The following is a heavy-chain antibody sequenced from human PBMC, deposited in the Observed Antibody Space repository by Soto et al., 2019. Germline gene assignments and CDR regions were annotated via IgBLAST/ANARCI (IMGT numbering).Heavy chain of an antibody. CDR2: IKQDGGEK. J-gene: IGHJ3*02. V-gene: IGHV3-7*03. Sequence: PGGSLRLSCVASGFTFDKSWMTWVRRAPGKGLEWVANIKQDGGEKQYVDSVRGRFIISRDNLKKSLFLQMSSLGVEDTAIYYCARDPYDTDSLSYGAFDIWGRGTVVTVSS. D-gene: IGHD3-16*01. CDR3: ARDPYDTDSLSYGAFDI. CDR1: GFTFDKSW.